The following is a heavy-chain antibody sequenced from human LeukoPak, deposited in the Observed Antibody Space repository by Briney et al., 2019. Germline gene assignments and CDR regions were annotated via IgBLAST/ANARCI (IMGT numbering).Heavy chain of an antibody. V-gene: IGHV1-2*02. CDR3: ASPHSSGWSFDY. CDR1: GYTFTGYY. J-gene: IGHJ4*02. Sequence: ASVKVSCKASGYTFTGYYMHWVRQAPGQGLEWMGWINPNSGGTNYAQKFQGRVTMTRDTFISTAYMELSRLRSDDTAVYYCASPHSSGWSFDYWGRGTLVTVSS. CDR2: INPNSGGT. D-gene: IGHD6-19*01.